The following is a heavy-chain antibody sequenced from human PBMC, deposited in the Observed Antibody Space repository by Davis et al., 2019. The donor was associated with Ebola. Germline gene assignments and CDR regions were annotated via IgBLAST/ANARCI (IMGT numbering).Heavy chain of an antibody. D-gene: IGHD6-13*01. J-gene: IGHJ4*02. CDR3: AREGTDSSSWSLLYYFDY. CDR2: ISSSSSYI. Sequence: GGSLRLSCAASGFTFSSYAMHWVRQAPGKGLEWVSSISSSSSYIYYADSVKGRFTISRDNAKNSLYLQMNSLRAEDTAVYYCAREGTDSSSWSLLYYFDYWGQGTLVTVSS. V-gene: IGHV3-21*01. CDR1: GFTFSSYA.